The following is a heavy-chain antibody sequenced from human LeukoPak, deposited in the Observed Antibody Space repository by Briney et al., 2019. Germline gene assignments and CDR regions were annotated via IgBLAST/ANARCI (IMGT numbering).Heavy chain of an antibody. Sequence: SETLSLTCTVSGYSISSGYYWGWIRQPPGKGLEWIGYIYYSGSTNYNPSLKSRVTISVDTSKNQFSLKLSSVTAADTAVYYCARAPRIAAPFDYWGQGTLVTVSS. CDR1: GYSISSGYY. D-gene: IGHD6-6*01. J-gene: IGHJ4*02. CDR3: ARAPRIAAPFDY. CDR2: IYYSGST. V-gene: IGHV4-61*01.